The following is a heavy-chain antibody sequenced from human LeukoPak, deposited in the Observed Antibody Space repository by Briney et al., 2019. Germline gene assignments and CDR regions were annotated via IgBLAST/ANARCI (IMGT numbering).Heavy chain of an antibody. J-gene: IGHJ4*02. CDR3: ARLKAGN. V-gene: IGHV3-11*01. CDR1: GFIFSDYY. CDR2: ISDFGTSI. Sequence: GGSLRLSCAASGFIFSDYYMSWLREAPGKGLEWVAFISDFGTSIYYADSVKGRFTISRDNANDSLNLQMSSLRAEDTAVYYCARLKAGNWGQGTAVTVSS. D-gene: IGHD6-19*01.